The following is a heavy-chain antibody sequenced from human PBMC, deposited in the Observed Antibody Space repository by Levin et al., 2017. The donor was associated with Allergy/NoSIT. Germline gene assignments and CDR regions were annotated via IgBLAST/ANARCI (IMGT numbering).Heavy chain of an antibody. J-gene: IGHJ4*02. CDR2: MNPNSGNT. CDR3: ARRGHDYGDYGGFEDY. CDR1: GYTFTSYD. Sequence: ASVKVSCKASGYTFTSYDINWVRQATGQGLEWMGWMNPNSGNTGYAQKFQGRVTMTRNTSISTAYMELSSLRSEDTAVYYCARRGHDYGDYGGFEDYWGQGTLVTVSS. D-gene: IGHD4-17*01. V-gene: IGHV1-8*01.